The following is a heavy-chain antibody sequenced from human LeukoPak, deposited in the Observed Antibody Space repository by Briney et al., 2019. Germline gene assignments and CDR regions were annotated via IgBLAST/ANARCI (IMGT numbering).Heavy chain of an antibody. CDR1: GFTFSSYG. CDR2: ISYDGSNK. CDR3: AKDRDTAMEY. J-gene: IGHJ4*02. V-gene: IGHV3-30*18. D-gene: IGHD5-18*01. Sequence: PGRSLRLSCAASGFTFSSYGMHWVRQAPGKGLEWVAVISYDGSNKYYEDSVKGRFTISRDNSKNTLYLQMNSLRAEDTAVYYCAKDRDTAMEYWGQGTLVAVSS.